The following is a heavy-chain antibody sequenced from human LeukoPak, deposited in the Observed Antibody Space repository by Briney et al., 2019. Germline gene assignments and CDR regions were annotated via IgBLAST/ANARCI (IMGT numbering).Heavy chain of an antibody. CDR3: ARHSNGWSEGTY. Sequence: PGGSLRLSCAASGFNFRNYWMTWVRQAPGKGLEWVANIKQDGSEKNYVDSVKGRFSISRDNAKNSLYLQMNSLRAEDTAVYYCARHSNGWSEGTYWGQGTLVTVTS. CDR1: GFNFRNYW. D-gene: IGHD6-19*01. CDR2: IKQDGSEK. J-gene: IGHJ4*02. V-gene: IGHV3-7*03.